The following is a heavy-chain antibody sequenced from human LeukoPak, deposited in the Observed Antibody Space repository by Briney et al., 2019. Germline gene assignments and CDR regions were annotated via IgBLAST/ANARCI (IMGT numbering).Heavy chain of an antibody. CDR1: GFTFSSYG. CDR3: ARDQLVGVTDYDGMLDY. Sequence: GRSLRLSCAASGFTFSSYGMHWVRQAPGKGLEWVAVIWYDGSNKYYADSVKGRFTISRDNSKNTLYLQMNSLRAEDTAVYYCARDQLVGVTDYDGMLDYWGQGTLVTVSS. CDR2: IWYDGSNK. J-gene: IGHJ4*02. D-gene: IGHD4-17*01. V-gene: IGHV3-33*01.